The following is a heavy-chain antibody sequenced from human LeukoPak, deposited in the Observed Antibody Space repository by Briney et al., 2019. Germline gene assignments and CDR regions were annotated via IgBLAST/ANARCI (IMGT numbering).Heavy chain of an antibody. V-gene: IGHV1-69*05. CDR2: IIPIFGTA. Sequence: SVKVSCKASGGTFSSYAISWVRQAPGQGLEWMGRIIPIFGTANYAQKFQGRVTITTDESTSTAYMELSSLRSEDTAVYYYASTIPGLGAFDIWGQGTMVTVSS. J-gene: IGHJ3*02. CDR1: GGTFSSYA. CDR3: ASTIPGLGAFDI. D-gene: IGHD3-10*01.